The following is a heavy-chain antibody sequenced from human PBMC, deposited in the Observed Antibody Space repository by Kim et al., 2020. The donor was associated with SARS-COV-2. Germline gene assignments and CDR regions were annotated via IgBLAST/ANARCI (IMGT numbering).Heavy chain of an antibody. CDR2: IYYSGST. V-gene: IGHV4-59*08. D-gene: IGHD6-13*01. Sequence: SETLSLTCTVSGGSISSYYWSWIRQPPGKGLEWIGYIYYSGSTNYNPSLKSRVTISVDTSKNQFSLKLSSVTAADTAVYYCARGSGSWTTDFDYWGQGTL. J-gene: IGHJ4*02. CDR1: GGSISSYY. CDR3: ARGSGSWTTDFDY.